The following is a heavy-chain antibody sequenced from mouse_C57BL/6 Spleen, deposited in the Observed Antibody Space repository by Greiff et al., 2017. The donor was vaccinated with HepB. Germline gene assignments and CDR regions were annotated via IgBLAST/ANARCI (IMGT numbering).Heavy chain of an antibody. CDR3: AREGYPYYFDY. CDR1: GFTFSDYG. CDR2: ISSGSSTS. V-gene: IGHV5-17*01. J-gene: IGHJ2*01. Sequence: DVKLQESGGGLVKPGGSLKLSCAASGFTFSDYGMHWVRQAPEKGLEWVAYISSGSSTSYYADTVKGRFTISRDNAKNTLFLQMTSLRSEDTAMYYCAREGYPYYFDYWGQGTTLTVSS. D-gene: IGHD2-2*01.